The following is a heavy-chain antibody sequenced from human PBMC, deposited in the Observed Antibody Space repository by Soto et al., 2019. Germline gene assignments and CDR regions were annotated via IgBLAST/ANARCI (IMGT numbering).Heavy chain of an antibody. CDR3: ARDGDGYEDYYYYYMDV. D-gene: IGHD2-21*01. J-gene: IGHJ6*03. CDR1: GDSVSSNSAA. V-gene: IGHV6-1*01. CDR2: TYYRSKWYN. Sequence: SQTLSLTCAISGDSVSSNSAAWNWIRQSPSRGLEWLGRTYYRSKWYNDYAVSVKSRITINPDTSKNQFSLQLNSVTPEDTTVYYCARDGDGYEDYYYYYMDVWGKGTTVTVSS.